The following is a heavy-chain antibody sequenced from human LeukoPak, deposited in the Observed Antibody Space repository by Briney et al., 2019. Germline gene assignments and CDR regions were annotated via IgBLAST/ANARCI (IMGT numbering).Heavy chain of an antibody. D-gene: IGHD3-22*01. CDR1: GFTFSSYA. J-gene: IGHJ4*02. Sequence: GGSLRLSCAASGFTFSSYAMSWVRQAPGKGLEWVSAISGSGGSTYYADSVKGRFTISRGNSKNTLYLQMNSLRAEDTAVYYCAKESSYYDSSGSFDYWGQGTLVTVSS. V-gene: IGHV3-23*01. CDR3: AKESSYYDSSGSFDY. CDR2: ISGSGGST.